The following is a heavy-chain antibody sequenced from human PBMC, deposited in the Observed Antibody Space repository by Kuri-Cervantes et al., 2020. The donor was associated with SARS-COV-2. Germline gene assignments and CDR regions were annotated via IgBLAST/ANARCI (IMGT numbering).Heavy chain of an antibody. Sequence: ASVKVSCKASGYTFTSYDINWVRQATGQGLEWMGWMNPNSGNTGYAQKFQGRVTMTRNTSISTAYMELSSLRSEDTAVYYCAREGGSGSYYDHYYYYYYMDVWGKGTTVTVSS. D-gene: IGHD3-10*01. CDR1: GYTFTSYD. V-gene: IGHV1-8*02. CDR3: AREGGSGSYYDHYYYYYYMDV. CDR2: MNPNSGNT. J-gene: IGHJ6*03.